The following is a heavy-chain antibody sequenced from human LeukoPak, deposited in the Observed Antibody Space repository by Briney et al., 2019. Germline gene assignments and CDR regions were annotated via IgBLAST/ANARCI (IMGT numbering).Heavy chain of an antibody. Sequence: PSQTLSLTCAVSGGSISSGGYSWSWIRQPPGKGLEWIGYIYHSGSTYYNPFLKSRVTISVDRSKNQFSLKLSSVTAADTAVYYCARGQQLVPTELHFDYWGQGTLVTVSS. V-gene: IGHV4-30-2*01. CDR1: GGSISSGGYS. CDR3: ARGQQLVPTELHFDY. D-gene: IGHD6-13*01. J-gene: IGHJ4*02. CDR2: IYHSGST.